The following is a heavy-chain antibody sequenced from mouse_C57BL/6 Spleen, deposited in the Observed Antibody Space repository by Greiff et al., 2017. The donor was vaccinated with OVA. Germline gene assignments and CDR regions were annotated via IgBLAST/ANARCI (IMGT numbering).Heavy chain of an antibody. CDR3: ARGGYYGSSNAMDY. Sequence: EVQLQQSGPVLVKPGASVKMSCTASGYTFTDYYMNWVQQSHGKSLEWIGVINPYNGGTSYNQKFKGKAKLTVDKSSSTAYMELNSLTSEDSAVYYCARGGYYGSSNAMDYWGQGTSVTVSS. CDR2: INPYNGGT. D-gene: IGHD1-1*01. J-gene: IGHJ4*01. V-gene: IGHV1-19*01. CDR1: GYTFTDYY.